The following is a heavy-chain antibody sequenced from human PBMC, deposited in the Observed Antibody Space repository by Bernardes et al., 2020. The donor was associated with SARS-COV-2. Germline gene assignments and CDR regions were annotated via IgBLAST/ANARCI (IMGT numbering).Heavy chain of an antibody. J-gene: IGHJ4*02. Sequence: SETLSLTCTVSGASVSSGDFFWTWIRQPPGKGLEWIGYIYYSGGTYYNPSLKSRITISLDTSRNQFSLKLNSLTAADTAVYYCALGRPTSMSSRTFDHWGQGALVTVSS. CDR1: GASVSSGDFF. V-gene: IGHV4-30-4*02. D-gene: IGHD6-6*01. CDR3: ALGRPTSMSSRTFDH. CDR2: IYYSGGT.